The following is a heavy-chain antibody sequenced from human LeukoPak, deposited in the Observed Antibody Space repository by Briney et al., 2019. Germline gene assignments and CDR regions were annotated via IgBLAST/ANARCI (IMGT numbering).Heavy chain of an antibody. CDR2: IYTSGST. CDR1: GGSISSGSYY. CDR3: ARVFPGGGYFDY. Sequence: TXSLTCTVSGGSISSGSYYWSWIRQPAGKGLEWIGRIYTSGSTNYNPSLKSRVTISVDTSKNQFSLKLSSVTAADTAVYYCARVFPGGGYFDYWGQGTLVTVSS. J-gene: IGHJ4*02. D-gene: IGHD3-16*01. V-gene: IGHV4-61*02.